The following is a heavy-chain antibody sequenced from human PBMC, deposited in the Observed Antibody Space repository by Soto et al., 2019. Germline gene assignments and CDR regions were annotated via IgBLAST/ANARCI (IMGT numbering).Heavy chain of an antibody. CDR2: IYWDDDK. CDR3: AHRPHILRWFGEYAFDY. CDR1: GFSLTTSGVG. Sequence: QITLKESGPTPVKPTQTLTLTCTFSGFSLTTSGVGVGWIRQPPGKALEWLALIYWDDDKRYNPSLNSRLTITKDTFKNQVVLTITNMDPVDTATYYCAHRPHILRWFGEYAFDYWGQGTLVTVSS. D-gene: IGHD3-10*01. V-gene: IGHV2-5*02. J-gene: IGHJ4*02.